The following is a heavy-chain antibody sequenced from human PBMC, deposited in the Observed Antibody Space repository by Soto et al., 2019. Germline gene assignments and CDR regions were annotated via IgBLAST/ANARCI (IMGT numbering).Heavy chain of an antibody. V-gene: IGHV3-66*01. CDR1: GFTVSSYY. J-gene: IGHJ4*02. D-gene: IGHD3-10*01. CDR3: ARDGSSRPTEY. CDR2: IYSGGSGTT. Sequence: EVQLVESGGGLVQPGGSLRLSCAASGFTVSSYYMSWVRQAPGKGLEWVSVIYSGGSGTTYYAGSVKGRFTISRAISKNTVYLQMNSLRAEDTAVYYCARDGSSRPTEYWGQGTLVTVSS.